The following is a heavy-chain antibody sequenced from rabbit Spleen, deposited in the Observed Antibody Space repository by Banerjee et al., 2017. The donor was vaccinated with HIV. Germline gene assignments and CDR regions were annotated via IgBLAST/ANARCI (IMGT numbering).Heavy chain of an antibody. V-gene: IGHV1S45*01. D-gene: IGHD1-1*01. Sequence: QEQLEESGGGLVQPEGSLTLTCTASGFSFTAYWICWVRQAPGKGLEWVACTPPGSLGDGYHATWAKGRFTISRHNAQNTVFLQMTSLTASDTATYFCARGGASSSGYPNLWGQGTLVTVS. J-gene: IGHJ4*01. CDR2: TPPGSLGDG. CDR3: ARGGASSSGYPNL. CDR1: GFSFTAYW.